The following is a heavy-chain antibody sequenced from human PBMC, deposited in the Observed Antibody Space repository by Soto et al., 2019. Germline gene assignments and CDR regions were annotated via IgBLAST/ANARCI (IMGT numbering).Heavy chain of an antibody. CDR1: GGSLSGGDNY. CDR2: IHYGGST. CDR3: GRESGPGCFDWFDA. V-gene: IGHV4-30-4*01. J-gene: IGHJ5*02. D-gene: IGHD3-10*01. Sequence: PLSLPCTVSGGSLSGGDNYWSWIRRPPGKGLEWIGHIHYGGSTYYSPSFKSRVILSVDTSKSQFSLDLTSATAADTAVYFCGRESGPGCFDWFDAWGQGTPVTVSS.